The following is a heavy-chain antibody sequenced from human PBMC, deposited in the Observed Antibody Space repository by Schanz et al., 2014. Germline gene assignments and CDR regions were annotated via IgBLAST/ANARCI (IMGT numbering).Heavy chain of an antibody. Sequence: EVQLVESGGGLVQPGGSLRLSCAASGFTFSSYSMNWVRQAPGKGLEWVSYISSSSSTRYYADSVKGRFTISRDNAENTLFLQMNSLRAEDTAVYYCARGGPAYYFDDWGQGTLVTVSS. V-gene: IGHV3-48*01. CDR2: ISSSSSTR. J-gene: IGHJ4*02. CDR3: ARGGPAYYFDD. CDR1: GFTFSSYS.